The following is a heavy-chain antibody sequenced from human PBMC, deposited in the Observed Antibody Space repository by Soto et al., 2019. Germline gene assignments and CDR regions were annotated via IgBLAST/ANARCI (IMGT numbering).Heavy chain of an antibody. V-gene: IGHV1-46*01. CDR3: ARASGSDFWSGYSPPYYYYYGMDV. D-gene: IGHD3-3*01. CDR2: INPSGGST. J-gene: IGHJ6*02. Sequence: GASVKVSCKASGYTFTSYYMHWVRQAPGQGLEWMGIINPSGGSTSYAQKFQGRVTMTRDTSTSTVYMELSSLRSEDTAVYYCARASGSDFWSGYSPPYYYYYGMDVWGQGTTVTLSS. CDR1: GYTFTSYY.